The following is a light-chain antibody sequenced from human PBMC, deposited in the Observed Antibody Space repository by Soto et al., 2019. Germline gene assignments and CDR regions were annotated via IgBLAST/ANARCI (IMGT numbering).Light chain of an antibody. Sequence: QSVLTQPPSVSAAPGQKVTISCSGSSSNIGGNSVSWYQQLPGTAPKLLIYDDNKRPSGIPDRFSGSKSGTSATLGITGFQTGDEADYYCGSWNGRPSADVFGLGTKVTVL. CDR3: GSWNGRPSADV. CDR1: SSNIGGNS. V-gene: IGLV1-51*01. CDR2: DDN. J-gene: IGLJ1*01.